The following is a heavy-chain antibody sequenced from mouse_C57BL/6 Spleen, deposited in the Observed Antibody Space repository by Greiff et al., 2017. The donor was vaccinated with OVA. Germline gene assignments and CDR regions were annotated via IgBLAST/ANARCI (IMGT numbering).Heavy chain of an antibody. CDR1: GFSLTSYG. V-gene: IGHV2-6-1*01. J-gene: IGHJ1*03. CDR3: ARHGYDYYWYFDV. CDR2: IWSEGST. D-gene: IGHD2-4*01. Sequence: VQLVESGPGLVAPSQSLSITCTVSGFSLTSYGVHWVRQPPGKGLEWLVVIWSEGSTTYNSALKSRLSISNDNSKSQVFLKMNSLQTDDTAMYYCARHGYDYYWYFDVWGTGTTVTVSS.